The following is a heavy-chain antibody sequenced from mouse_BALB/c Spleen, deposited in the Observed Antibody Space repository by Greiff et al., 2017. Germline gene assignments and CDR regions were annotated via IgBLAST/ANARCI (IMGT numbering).Heavy chain of an antibody. D-gene: IGHD1-1*01. V-gene: IGHV1-54*01. CDR1: GYAFTNYL. CDR2: INPGSGGT. Sequence: QVQLQQSGAELVRPGTSVKVSCKASGYAFTNYLIEWVKQRPGQGLEWIGVINPGSGGTNYNEKFKGKATLTADKSSSTAYMQLSSLTSDDSAVYFCARRNYYGSSPQGFAYWGQGTLVTVSA. CDR3: ARRNYYGSSPQGFAY. J-gene: IGHJ3*01.